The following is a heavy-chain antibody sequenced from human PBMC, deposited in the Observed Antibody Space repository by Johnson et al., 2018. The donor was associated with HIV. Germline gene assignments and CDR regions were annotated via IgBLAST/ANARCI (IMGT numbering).Heavy chain of an antibody. J-gene: IGHJ3*02. D-gene: IGHD3-16*01. CDR1: GFTFSSYA. V-gene: IGHV3-30*04. CDR3: ARGGGNDAFDI. Sequence: VQLVESGGGVVQPGRSLRLSCAASGFTFSSYAMHWVRQAPGKGLEWVAVISYDGSNKYYADSVKGRFTISRDNSKNTLYLQMNSLRAEDTAVYYCARGGGNDAFDIWGQGTMVTVSS. CDR2: ISYDGSNK.